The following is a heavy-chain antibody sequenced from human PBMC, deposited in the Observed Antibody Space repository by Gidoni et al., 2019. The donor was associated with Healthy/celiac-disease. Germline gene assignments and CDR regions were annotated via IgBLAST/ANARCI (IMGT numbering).Heavy chain of an antibody. D-gene: IGHD3-10*01. Sequence: QVQLQESGPGLVKPSETLSLTCTVSGGSISSYYWSWIRQPPGKGLEWIGYIYYSGSTNYNPSLKSRVTISVDTSKNQFSLKLSSVTAADTAVYYCARDSAYYGSGIDYWGQGTLVTVSS. CDR3: ARDSAYYGSGIDY. V-gene: IGHV4-59*01. J-gene: IGHJ4*02. CDR1: GGSISSYY. CDR2: IYYSGST.